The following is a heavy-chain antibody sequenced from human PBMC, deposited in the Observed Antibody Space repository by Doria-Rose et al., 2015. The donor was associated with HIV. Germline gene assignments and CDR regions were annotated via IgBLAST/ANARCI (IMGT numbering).Heavy chain of an antibody. CDR1: GVSLSSPGMG. CDR2: IFSDDER. CDR3: ARIKSSRWYHKYYFDF. D-gene: IGHD6-13*01. J-gene: IGHJ4*02. V-gene: IGHV2-26*01. Sequence: LTLTRTVSGVSLSSPGMGVSWIRQPPGKALEWLANIFSDDERSYKTSLKSRLTISRGTSKSQVALTMTDMDPVDTATYYCARIKSSRWYHKYYFDFWGQGTLVIVSA.